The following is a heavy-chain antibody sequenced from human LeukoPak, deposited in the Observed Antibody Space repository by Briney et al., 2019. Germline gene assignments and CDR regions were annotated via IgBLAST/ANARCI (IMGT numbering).Heavy chain of an antibody. Sequence: PSETLSLTCTISGGSISSYYWSWIRQPPGKGLEWIGYIYYSGSTSYNPSLKSRVTISVDTSKNQFSLKLSSVTAADTAVYYCARGYSGSYGRFDYWGQGTLVTVSS. CDR3: ARGYSGSYGRFDY. D-gene: IGHD1-26*01. J-gene: IGHJ4*02. CDR2: IYYSGST. CDR1: GGSISSYY. V-gene: IGHV4-59*01.